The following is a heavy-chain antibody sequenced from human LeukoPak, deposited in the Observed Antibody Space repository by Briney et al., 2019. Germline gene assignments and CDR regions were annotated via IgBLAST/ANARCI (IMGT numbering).Heavy chain of an antibody. CDR3: VQTTGWPGFDY. CDR1: GLPISRFF. CDR2: IYDGVPT. Sequence: SETLSLICTTSGLPISRFFWNWVRQPPGKGLEWIGNIYDGVPTFFNPSLKSRVTISVDTSKGQFSLQLASVTAADTAVYYCVQTTGWPGFDYWRQGILVIVS. V-gene: IGHV4-59*03. D-gene: IGHD6-19*01. J-gene: IGHJ4*02.